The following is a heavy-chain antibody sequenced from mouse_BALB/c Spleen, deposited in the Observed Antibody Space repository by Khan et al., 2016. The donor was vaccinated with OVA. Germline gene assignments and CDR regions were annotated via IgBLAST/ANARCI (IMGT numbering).Heavy chain of an antibody. CDR3: VRDGAYHRSDGWFAY. D-gene: IGHD2-14*01. Sequence: QVQLKQSGAELVRPGASVKMSCKASGYTFTSYKIHWIKLRPGQGLEWIGYINPSNGYTNYNQKFRDKATLTADKSSTTAYMQLSSLTSDDSAVYNCVRDGAYHRSDGWFAYWGQGTLVTVSA. J-gene: IGHJ3*01. CDR2: INPSNGYT. CDR1: GYTFTSYK. V-gene: IGHV1-4*01.